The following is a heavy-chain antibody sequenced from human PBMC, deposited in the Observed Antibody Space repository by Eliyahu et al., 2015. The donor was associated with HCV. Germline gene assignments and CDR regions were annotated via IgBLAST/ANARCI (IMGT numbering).Heavy chain of an antibody. D-gene: IGHD4-23*01. V-gene: IGHV1-3*01. J-gene: IGHJ1*01. CDR2: INAGNGDT. CDR3: FSGGHFPGYFQH. Sequence: QVQVVQSGTAXXKPGAXVXISCSXAGYXFTDYNVHWXRXAPGQTFXWMGSINAGNGDTKYSQKFRDRVTITRDTVATAVFMDLSSLTSEDTALYYCFSGGHFPGYFQHWGQGTLVIVSS. CDR1: GYXFTDYN.